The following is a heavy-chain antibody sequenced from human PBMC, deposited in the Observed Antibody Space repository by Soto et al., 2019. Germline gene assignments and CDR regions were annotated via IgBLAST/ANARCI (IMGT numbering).Heavy chain of an antibody. CDR3: ARGQPYRDYYFDY. CDR2: IYYSGSP. D-gene: IGHD4-17*01. Sequence: VQLEESSPGPVKASQTLSLTGTFSGGSLSSGGYYWTWIRQRPGKGLEWIGYIYYSGSPNYQPSLWGRVTISIDTSMNQFSLRLNSVTAADTAVYYWARGQPYRDYYFDYWGQGALVTVSS. V-gene: IGHV4-31*03. J-gene: IGHJ4*02. CDR1: GGSLSSGGYY.